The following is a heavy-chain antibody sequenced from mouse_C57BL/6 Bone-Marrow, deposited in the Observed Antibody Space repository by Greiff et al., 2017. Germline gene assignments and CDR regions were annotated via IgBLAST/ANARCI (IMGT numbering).Heavy chain of an antibody. V-gene: IGHV5-4*01. D-gene: IGHD2-4*01. Sequence: EVHLVESGGGLVKPGGSLKLSCAASGFTFSSYALSWVRQTPEKRLEWVATISDGGSYTYYPDNVKGRFTISRDNAKNNLYLQRSHLKSEDTAMYYCARWYDYDSAMDYWGRGTSVTVSS. CDR2: ISDGGSYT. J-gene: IGHJ4*01. CDR1: GFTFSSYA. CDR3: ARWYDYDSAMDY.